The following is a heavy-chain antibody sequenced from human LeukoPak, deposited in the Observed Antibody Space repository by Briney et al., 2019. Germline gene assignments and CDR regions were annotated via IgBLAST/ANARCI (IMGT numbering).Heavy chain of an antibody. D-gene: IGHD3-3*01. V-gene: IGHV3-23*01. J-gene: IGHJ6*03. CDR3: AIGRPYYDFWSGYYNEDYYYYMDV. CDR2: ISGSGGST. Sequence: PGGSLRLSCAASGFTFSSYAMSWVRQAPGKGLEWVSAISGSGGSTYYADSVKGRFTISRDNSKNTLYLQMNSLRAEDTAVYYCAIGRPYYDFWSGYYNEDYYYYMDVWGKGTTVTVSS. CDR1: GFTFSSYA.